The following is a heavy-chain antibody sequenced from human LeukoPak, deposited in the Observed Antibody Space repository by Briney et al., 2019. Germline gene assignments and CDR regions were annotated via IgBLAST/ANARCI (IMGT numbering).Heavy chain of an antibody. CDR2: ISAYNGNT. Sequence: GASVKVSCKASGYTFTSYGISWVRQAPGQGLEWMGWISAYNGNTNYAQTLQGRVTMTTDTSTSTAYMELRSLRSDATAVYYCARHGFCSGGSCYQYYFDYWGEGTLVTVSS. V-gene: IGHV1-18*01. D-gene: IGHD2-15*01. CDR1: GYTFTSYG. J-gene: IGHJ4*02. CDR3: ARHGFCSGGSCYQYYFDY.